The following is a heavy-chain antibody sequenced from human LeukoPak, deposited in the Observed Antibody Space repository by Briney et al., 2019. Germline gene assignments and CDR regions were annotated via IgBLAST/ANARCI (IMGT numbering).Heavy chain of an antibody. CDR3: ARDVKGYCSGGICYHQGIYDY. CDR2: ISSSSSTI. CDR1: GFTFTTYT. J-gene: IGHJ4*02. V-gene: IGHV3-48*02. D-gene: IGHD2-15*01. Sequence: GGSLRLSCAASGFTFTTYTMNWVRQAPGKGLEWVSYISSSSSTIYYADSVKGRFTISRDNAKNSLYLQMNSLRDEDTAVYYCARDVKGYCSGGICYHQGIYDYWGQGTLVTVSS.